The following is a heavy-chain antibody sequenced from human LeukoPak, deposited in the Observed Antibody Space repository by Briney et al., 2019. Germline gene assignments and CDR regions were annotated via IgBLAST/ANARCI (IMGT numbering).Heavy chain of an antibody. Sequence: SVKVSCKASGGTFSSYAISWVRQAPGQGLEWMGRIIPIFGTANYAQKFQGRVTITTDESTSTAYMELSSLRSEDTAVYYCARGAGGFWSGYYIRDYYYYYYMDVWGKGTTVTVSS. D-gene: IGHD3-3*01. CDR1: GGTFSSYA. CDR2: IIPIFGTA. J-gene: IGHJ6*03. CDR3: ARGAGGFWSGYYIRDYYYYYYMDV. V-gene: IGHV1-69*05.